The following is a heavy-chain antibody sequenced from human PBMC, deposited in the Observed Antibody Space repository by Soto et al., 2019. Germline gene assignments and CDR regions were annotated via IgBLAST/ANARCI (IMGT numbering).Heavy chain of an antibody. CDR1: GGSISSGGYS. V-gene: IGHV4-30-2*01. CDR3: ARGVLHDYAPFDI. CDR2: IYHSGST. Sequence: QLQLQESGSGLVKPSQTLSLTCAVSGGSISSGGYSWSWIRQPPGKGLEWIGYIYHSGSTYYNPALHSRGTISGDRSKNQFSLKLSSVTAADTAVYYCARGVLHDYAPFDIWGQGTMVTVSS. J-gene: IGHJ3*02. D-gene: IGHD2-2*01.